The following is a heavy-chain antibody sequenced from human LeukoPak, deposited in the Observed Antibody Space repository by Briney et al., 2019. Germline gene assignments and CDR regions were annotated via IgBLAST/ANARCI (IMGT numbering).Heavy chain of an antibody. CDR2: ISGCGGST. CDR3: AKDLPLGRLGELSLPWC. CDR1: GFTFSSYG. D-gene: IGHD3-16*02. J-gene: IGHJ4*02. V-gene: IGHV3-23*01. Sequence: SGGSLTLSCSASGFTFSSYGMIWVRQAPGKGLEWGSAISGCGGSTYYADSVKGRFTISRDNSKNTLYLQMNSLRAEDTAVYYCAKDLPLGRLGELSLPWCWGQGTLVTVSS.